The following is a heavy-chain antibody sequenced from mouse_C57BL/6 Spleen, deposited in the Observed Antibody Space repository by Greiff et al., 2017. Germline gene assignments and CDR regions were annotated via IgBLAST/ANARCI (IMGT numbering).Heavy chain of an antibody. CDR2: INPSSGYT. CDR1: GYTFTSYW. Sequence: QVQLKESGAELAKPGASVKLSCKASGYTFTSYWMHWVNQRPGQGLEWIGYINPSSGYTKYNQKFKVKATLTSDKSSRTAYMQLSSLTYEDSAVYYCARKDYDGGFAYWGQGTLVTVSA. J-gene: IGHJ3*01. V-gene: IGHV1-7*01. CDR3: ARKDYDGGFAY. D-gene: IGHD2-4*01.